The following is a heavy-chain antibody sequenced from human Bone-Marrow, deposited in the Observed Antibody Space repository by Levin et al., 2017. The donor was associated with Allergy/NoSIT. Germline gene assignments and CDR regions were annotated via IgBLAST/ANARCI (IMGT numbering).Heavy chain of an antibody. J-gene: IGHJ4*02. V-gene: IGHV3-21*01. CDR1: GFTFSSNS. CDR2: ISSRSNYI. Sequence: SCAASGFTFSSNSMNWVRQAPGKGLEWVSSISSRSNYIYYADSVKGRFTISRVNAKHSLYRQMNSLRVDDTAVYYCARDRAASAVAGPYYFDYWGQGTLVTVSS. CDR3: ARDRAASAVAGPYYFDY. D-gene: IGHD6-19*01.